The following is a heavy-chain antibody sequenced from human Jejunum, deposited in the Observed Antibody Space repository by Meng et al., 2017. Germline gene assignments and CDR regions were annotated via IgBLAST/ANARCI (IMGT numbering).Heavy chain of an antibody. D-gene: IGHD2-8*01. Sequence: QGSLQGSGPGLVKPSGTLSLTCAVSGASISRTNWWSWVRQPPGKGLEWIGKIDPSESTHYNPSLKGRVTISADRSKNQFSLRLTSVTAADTAIYYCARAYCTDVSCHDFFDSWGQGTLVTVSS. CDR1: GASISRTNW. V-gene: IGHV4-4*02. CDR3: ARAYCTDVSCHDFFDS. J-gene: IGHJ4*02. CDR2: IDPSEST.